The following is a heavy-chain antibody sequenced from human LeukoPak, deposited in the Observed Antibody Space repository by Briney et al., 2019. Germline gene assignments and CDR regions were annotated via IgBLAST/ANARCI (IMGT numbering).Heavy chain of an antibody. CDR1: GFTFSDYY. Sequence: PGGSLRLSCAASGFTFSDYYMSWIRQAPGKGLEWVSYISSSSSHTNYADSVKGRFTISRDNAKNSLYLQMNSLRAEDTVVYYCARGIEATRRSTGTCNYFDYWGQGTLVTVSS. CDR3: ARGIEATRRSTGTCNYFDY. D-gene: IGHD5-12*01. CDR2: ISSSSSHT. V-gene: IGHV3-11*06. J-gene: IGHJ4*02.